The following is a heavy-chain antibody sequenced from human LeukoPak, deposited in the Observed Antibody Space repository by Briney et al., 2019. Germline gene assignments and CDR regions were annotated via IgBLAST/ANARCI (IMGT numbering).Heavy chain of an antibody. D-gene: IGHD2-21*02. Sequence: ASVKVSCKASGYTFTSYDINWVRQATGQGLEWMGWMNPNSGNTGYAQKFQGRVTITRDTSASTAYMEVSSLRSEDTAVYYCARSYCGGDCHSSTGAFDIWGQGTMVTVSS. J-gene: IGHJ3*02. V-gene: IGHV1-8*01. CDR2: MNPNSGNT. CDR3: ARSYCGGDCHSSTGAFDI. CDR1: GYTFTSYD.